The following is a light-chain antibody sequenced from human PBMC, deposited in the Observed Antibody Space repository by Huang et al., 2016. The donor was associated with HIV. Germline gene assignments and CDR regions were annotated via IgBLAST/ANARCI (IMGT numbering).Light chain of an antibody. CDR3: QQYDDWPPWT. Sequence: EIVMTQSPPTLSVSPGERATLSCRASQRISRLAWYQQKPGQAPRLLLYDASSRATGIPHRFSGAASGTDFTLTISSLQSEDFALYYCQQYDDWPPWTFGQGTKVEMK. CDR2: DAS. CDR1: QRISR. V-gene: IGKV3-15*01. J-gene: IGKJ1*01.